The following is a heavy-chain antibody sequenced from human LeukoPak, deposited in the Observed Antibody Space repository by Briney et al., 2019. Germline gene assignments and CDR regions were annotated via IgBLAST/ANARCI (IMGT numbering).Heavy chain of an antibody. CDR2: ISGSGGST. J-gene: IGHJ4*02. V-gene: IGHV3-23*01. Sequence: PGGSLRLSCAASGFTFSSYAMSWVRQAPGKGLEWVSAISGSGGSTYYADSVKGGFTISRDNSKNTLYLQMNSLRAEDTAVYYCAKPRYGHFDRDYWGQGTLVTVSS. CDR1: GFTFSSYA. D-gene: IGHD4-17*01. CDR3: AKPRYGHFDRDY.